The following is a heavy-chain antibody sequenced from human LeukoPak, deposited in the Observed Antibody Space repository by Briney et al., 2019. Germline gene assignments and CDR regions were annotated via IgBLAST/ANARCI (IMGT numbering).Heavy chain of an antibody. CDR2: IIPIFGTA. V-gene: IGHV1-69*05. J-gene: IGHJ6*03. Sequence: SVKVSCKASGGTFSSYAISWVRQAHGQGLEWMGGIIPIFGTANYAQKFQGRVTITTDESTSTAYMELSSLRSEDTAVYYCARGPYSSSSVYYYYMDVWGKGTTVTVSS. CDR1: GGTFSSYA. CDR3: ARGPYSSSSVYYYYMDV. D-gene: IGHD6-6*01.